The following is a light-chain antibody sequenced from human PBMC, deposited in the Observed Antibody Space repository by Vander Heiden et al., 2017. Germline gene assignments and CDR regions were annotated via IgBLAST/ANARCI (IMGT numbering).Light chain of an antibody. J-gene: IGKJ3*01. Sequence: DIQMTQSPSTLSASVGDRVTITCRASQSISSWLAWYQQKPGKAPKLLIYKASSLESGVPSRFSGSGSGTEFTHTISSLQPDDFATYYCQQYNSGVTFGPGTKVDIK. CDR3: QQYNSGVT. CDR2: KAS. CDR1: QSISSW. V-gene: IGKV1-5*03.